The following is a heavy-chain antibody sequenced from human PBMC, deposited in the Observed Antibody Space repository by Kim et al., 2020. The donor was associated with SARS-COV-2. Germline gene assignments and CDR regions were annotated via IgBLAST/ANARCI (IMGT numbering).Heavy chain of an antibody. CDR1: GGSISSSNW. J-gene: IGHJ5*02. CDR3: ARATTVTTGPRHIYNWFDP. Sequence: SETLSLTCAVSGGSISSSNWWSWVRQPPGKGLEWIGEIYHSGSTNYNPSLKSRVTISVDKSKNQFSLKLSSVTAADTAVYYCARATTVTTGPRHIYNWFDPWGQGTLVTVSS. V-gene: IGHV4-4*02. CDR2: IYHSGST. D-gene: IGHD4-17*01.